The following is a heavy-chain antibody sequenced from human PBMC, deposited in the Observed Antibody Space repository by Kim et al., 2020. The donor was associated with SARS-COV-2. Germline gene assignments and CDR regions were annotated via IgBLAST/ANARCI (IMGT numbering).Heavy chain of an antibody. CDR2: INDSGDST. V-gene: IGHV3-23*01. CDR3: AKLVVAVPNWFDP. CDR1: EFTFSRHA. J-gene: IGHJ5*02. D-gene: IGHD2-15*01. Sequence: GGSLRLSCAASEFTFSRHAMGWVRQAPGKGLEWVSGINDSGDSTYYADSMKGRFTISRDNSKNTLYLQMNSLRVEDTAVYFCAKLVVAVPNWFDPWGQGALVVVSS.